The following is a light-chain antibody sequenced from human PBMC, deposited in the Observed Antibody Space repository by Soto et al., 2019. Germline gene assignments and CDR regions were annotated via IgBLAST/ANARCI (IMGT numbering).Light chain of an antibody. CDR1: QSVSSY. CDR3: QQYSTWPPRYT. Sequence: EIVMTQSPATLSVSPGGRATLSCRASQSVSSYFAWYQQRPGQPPRLLIYRASTRATNIRARFSGSGSGTEFSLTVSSLQYEDFAVYYCQQYSTWPPRYTFGQGTKLEI. V-gene: IGKV3-15*01. CDR2: RAS. J-gene: IGKJ2*01.